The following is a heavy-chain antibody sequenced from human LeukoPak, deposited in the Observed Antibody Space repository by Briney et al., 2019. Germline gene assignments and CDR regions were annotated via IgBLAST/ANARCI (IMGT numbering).Heavy chain of an antibody. CDR1: GFIFSRYV. CDR2: ISGSGGST. D-gene: IGHD6-6*01. V-gene: IGHV3-23*01. Sequence: GGSLRLSCAASGFIFSRYVMSWVPQAPGKGLEWVSAISGSGGSTYYADSVKGRFTISRDKSKNTLYLQMSSLRAEDTAVYYCAREVEYSTSSCDYWGQGTLVTVSS. J-gene: IGHJ4*02. CDR3: AREVEYSTSSCDY.